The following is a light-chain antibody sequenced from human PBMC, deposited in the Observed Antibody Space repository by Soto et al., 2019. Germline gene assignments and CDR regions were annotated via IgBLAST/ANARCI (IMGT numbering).Light chain of an antibody. CDR2: DVS. Sequence: SALTQPASVSGSPGQSITISCTGTSSDVGDYNYVSWYQQHPGKAPKLLIYDVSNRPSGVSNRFSGSKSGNTASLTISGLQAEDEADYYCSSYTSSRTYVFGIGTKLTVL. V-gene: IGLV2-14*01. CDR3: SSYTSSRTYV. CDR1: SSDVGDYNY. J-gene: IGLJ1*01.